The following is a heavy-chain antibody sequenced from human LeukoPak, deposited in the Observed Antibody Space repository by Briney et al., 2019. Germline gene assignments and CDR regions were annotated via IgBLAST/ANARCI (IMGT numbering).Heavy chain of an antibody. D-gene: IGHD2-21*02. Sequence: GRSLRLSCAASGFTFSNYGMHWVRQAPGKGLEWVAVIYYDGSNKYYADSVKGRFTISRDNSKNTLYLQMNSLRAEDTAVYYCARACGGDCYLGWFDPWGQGTLVTVSS. J-gene: IGHJ5*02. CDR3: ARACGGDCYLGWFDP. CDR1: GFTFSNYG. CDR2: IYYDGSNK. V-gene: IGHV3-33*01.